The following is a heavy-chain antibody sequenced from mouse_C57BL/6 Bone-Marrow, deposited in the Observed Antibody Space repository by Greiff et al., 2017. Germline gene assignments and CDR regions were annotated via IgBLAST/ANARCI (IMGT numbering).Heavy chain of an antibody. J-gene: IGHJ1*03. CDR1: GYTFPSYW. V-gene: IGHV1-52*01. CDR3: AIYYYGSSYWYFDV. Sequence: VQLQQPGAELVRPGSSVKLSCKASGYTFPSYWMHWVKQRPIQGLEWIGNIDPSDSETHYNQKFKDKATLTVDKSSSTAYMQLSSLTSEDSAVYYCAIYYYGSSYWYFDVWGTGTTVTVSS. CDR2: IDPSDSET. D-gene: IGHD1-1*01.